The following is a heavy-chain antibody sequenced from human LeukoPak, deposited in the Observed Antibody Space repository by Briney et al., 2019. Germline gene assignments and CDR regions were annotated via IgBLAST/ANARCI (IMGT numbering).Heavy chain of an antibody. Sequence: GGSLRLSCAASGFTFSSYEMNWVRQAPGKGLEWVSYISSSGSTIYYADSVKGRFTISRDNAKSSLYLQMNSLRAEDTAVYYCARDSLVVVVAGPLDYYYYGMDVWGQGTTVTVSS. D-gene: IGHD2-15*01. CDR2: ISSSGSTI. CDR1: GFTFSSYE. J-gene: IGHJ6*02. CDR3: ARDSLVVVVAGPLDYYYYGMDV. V-gene: IGHV3-48*03.